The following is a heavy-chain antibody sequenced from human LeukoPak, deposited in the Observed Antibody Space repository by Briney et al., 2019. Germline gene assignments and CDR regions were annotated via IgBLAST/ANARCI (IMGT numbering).Heavy chain of an antibody. D-gene: IGHD4-17*01. CDR1: GFTFSGYW. CDR2: IDSDTYGNTI. CDR3: ARDRDYAFDY. V-gene: IGHV3-48*02. J-gene: IGHJ4*02. Sequence: GGSLRLSCAASGFTFSGYWMHWVRQAPGKGLEWISYIDSDTYGNTIYYPHTVKGRFTISRDNAKNSLYLQMDSLRDEDTAVYYCARDRDYAFDYWGQGTLVTVSS.